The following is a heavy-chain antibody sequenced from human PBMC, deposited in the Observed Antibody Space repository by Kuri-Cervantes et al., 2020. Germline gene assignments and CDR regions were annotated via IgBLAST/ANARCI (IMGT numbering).Heavy chain of an antibody. CDR2: ISYDGSNK. CDR1: GFTFSSYG. Sequence: GGSLRLSCAASGFTFSSYGMHWVRQAPGKGLEWVAVISYDGSNKYYADSVKGRFTISRDNSKNTLYLQMNSLRAEDTAVYYCAKDPFRGSYCGGDCYPNNFDYWGQGTLVTVSS. D-gene: IGHD2-21*02. CDR3: AKDPFRGSYCGGDCYPNNFDY. V-gene: IGHV3-30*18. J-gene: IGHJ4*02.